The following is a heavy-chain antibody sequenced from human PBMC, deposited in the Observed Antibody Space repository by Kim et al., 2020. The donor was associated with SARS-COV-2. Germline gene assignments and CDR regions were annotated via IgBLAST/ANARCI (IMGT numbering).Heavy chain of an antibody. D-gene: IGHD1-26*01. V-gene: IGHV3-23*01. Sequence: YYGDHGEGRHTTSRDTSKNAVYLQMNSLGAEDTAVYYCAKDVWDYSGMDAWGPGTTVTVSS. CDR3: AKDVWDYSGMDA. J-gene: IGHJ6*01.